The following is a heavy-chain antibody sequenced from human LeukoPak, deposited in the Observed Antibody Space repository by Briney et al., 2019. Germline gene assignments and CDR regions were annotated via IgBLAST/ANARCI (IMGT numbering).Heavy chain of an antibody. CDR2: ISGSGNGFSI. CDR3: VKDFGRVRGTPDS. V-gene: IGHV3-64D*06. Sequence: GGSLRLSCSASGFVFSIYTMYWVRQTPGEGPEYVSTISGSGNGFSIYYADSVKGRFTISRDDSKSILYLQMNGLRSEDTAVYYCVKDFGRVRGTPDSWGQGTLVTVSS. D-gene: IGHD3-16*01. CDR1: GFVFSIYT. J-gene: IGHJ4*02.